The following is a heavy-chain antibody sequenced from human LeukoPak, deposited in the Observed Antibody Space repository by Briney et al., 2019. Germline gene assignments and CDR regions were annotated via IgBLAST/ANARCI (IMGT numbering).Heavy chain of an antibody. CDR1: GFSFTSNW. J-gene: IGHJ4*02. D-gene: IGHD6-19*01. CDR2: IYPGDSDT. CDR3: ARLEQWLPPDY. Sequence: GESLKISCKGSGFSFTSNWIAWVRQMPGKGLEWMGIIYPGDSDTRYSPSFQGQVTISADKSISTAYLQWSSLKASDTAMYYCARLEQWLPPDYWGQGTLVTVSS. V-gene: IGHV5-51*01.